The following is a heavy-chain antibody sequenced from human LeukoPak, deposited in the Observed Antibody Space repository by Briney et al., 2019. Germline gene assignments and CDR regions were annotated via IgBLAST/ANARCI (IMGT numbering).Heavy chain of an antibody. V-gene: IGHV4-59*01. CDR3: AAQPDY. J-gene: IGHJ4*02. Sequence: SQTLSLTCTVSGGSITSFYWSWIRQPPGKGLEWIGYIYYSGSTNYNPSLKSRVTISIDTSKNQFSLKLSSVTAADTAVYYCAAQPDYWGQGTLVTVSS. CDR1: GGSITSFY. D-gene: IGHD1-14*01. CDR2: IYYSGST.